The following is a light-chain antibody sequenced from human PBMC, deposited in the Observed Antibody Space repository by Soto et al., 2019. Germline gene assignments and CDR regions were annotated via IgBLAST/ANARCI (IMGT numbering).Light chain of an antibody. CDR3: HQYADSPQT. V-gene: IGKV1-5*03. Sequence: DIPLTQSPSTLSASVGERVAIXCRASQSISSWLAWYQQTPGKAPKLLIYKTSNLESGVPSRFSGSGSGTDFTLTISSLEPEDSAVYFCHQYADSPQTFGQGTKVDIK. CDR1: QSISSW. CDR2: KTS. J-gene: IGKJ2*01.